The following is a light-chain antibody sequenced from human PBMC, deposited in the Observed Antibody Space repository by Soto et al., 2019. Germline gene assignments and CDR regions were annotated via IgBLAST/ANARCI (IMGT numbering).Light chain of an antibody. CDR1: SSDVGNYNL. CDR3: CSYAGDSYV. J-gene: IGLJ1*01. V-gene: IGLV2-23*02. Sequence: QSVLTQPASVSGSPGQSITISCTGTSSDVGNYNLVSWYQQHPGKAPKLMIYGVSKRPSGVSNRFSGSKSGNTASLTISGLQADDEADYYCCSYAGDSYVFGTGTKLTVL. CDR2: GVS.